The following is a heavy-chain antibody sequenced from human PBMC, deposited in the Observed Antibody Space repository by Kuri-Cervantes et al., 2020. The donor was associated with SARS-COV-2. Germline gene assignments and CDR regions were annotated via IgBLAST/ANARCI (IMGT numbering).Heavy chain of an antibody. Sequence: ASVKVSCKASGYTFTGYYMHWVRQAPGQGLEWMGWINPNSGGTNYAQKFQGWVTMTRDTSISTAYMELSRLRSDDTAVYYCARGGGTATLDIVLMVYASQDWFDPWGQGTLVTVSS. CDR3: ARGGGTATLDIVLMVYASQDWFDP. D-gene: IGHD2-8*01. CDR1: GYTFTGYY. CDR2: INPNSGGT. J-gene: IGHJ5*02. V-gene: IGHV1-2*04.